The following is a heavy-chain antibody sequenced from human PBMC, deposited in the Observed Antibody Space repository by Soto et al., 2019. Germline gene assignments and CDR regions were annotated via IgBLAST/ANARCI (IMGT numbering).Heavy chain of an antibody. Sequence: QKLPLLCAISADGVSSHSHAWTCIRQSTSRGLEWLGRTYYRSKWYNEYAVSVKSRITNNPDTSKNQFSLQLNSVTPADTAVYYCARGPREFDIWGQGTMVDV. J-gene: IGHJ3*02. V-gene: IGHV6-1*01. CDR1: ADGVSSHSHA. CDR2: TYYRSKWYN. CDR3: ARGPREFDI.